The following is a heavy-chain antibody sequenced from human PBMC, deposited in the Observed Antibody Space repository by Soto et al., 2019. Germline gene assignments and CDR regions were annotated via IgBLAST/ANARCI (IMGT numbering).Heavy chain of an antibody. Sequence: QESGPGLVKPSETLSLTCTVSGDSISGYNLAWIRQTPGKGLEWIGYFRSGGGTSYNPSLTSRXAISADTATEQFSRGLSSVTAADTAVYYCVRQGIGVLHGLVDVWGQGTTVTVSS. J-gene: IGHJ6*02. D-gene: IGHD3-10*01. CDR3: VRQGIGVLHGLVDV. V-gene: IGHV4-59*08. CDR1: GDSISGYN. CDR2: FRSGGGT.